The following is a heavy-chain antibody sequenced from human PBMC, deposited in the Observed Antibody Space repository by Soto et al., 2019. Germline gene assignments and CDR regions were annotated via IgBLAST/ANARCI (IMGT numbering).Heavy chain of an antibody. CDR1: GYTFTSYD. CDR3: ARASDDFWSGYYGMDV. Sequence: ASVKVSCKASGYTFTSYDINWVRQATGQGLEWMGWMNPNSGNTGYAQKFQGRVTMTRNTSISTAYMELSSLRSEDTAVYYCARASDDFWSGYYGMDVWGQGTTVTVS. D-gene: IGHD3-3*01. J-gene: IGHJ6*02. V-gene: IGHV1-8*01. CDR2: MNPNSGNT.